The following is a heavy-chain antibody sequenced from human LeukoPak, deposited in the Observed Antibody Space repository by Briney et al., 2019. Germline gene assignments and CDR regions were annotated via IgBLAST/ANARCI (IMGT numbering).Heavy chain of an antibody. V-gene: IGHV3-23*01. Sequence: PGGSLRLSCAASGFALSSYAMNWVRQAPGKGLEWVSTISGSGGSTYYADSVKGRFTISRDNSKNTLYLQMNGLRVEDTALYYCAKMGGRVWYKVPETWGQGTLVTVSS. J-gene: IGHJ5*02. CDR1: GFALSSYA. D-gene: IGHD6-19*01. CDR2: ISGSGGST. CDR3: AKMGGRVWYKVPET.